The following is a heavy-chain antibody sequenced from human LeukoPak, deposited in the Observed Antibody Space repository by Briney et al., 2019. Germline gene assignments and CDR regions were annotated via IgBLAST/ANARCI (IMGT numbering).Heavy chain of an antibody. CDR3: ATRPYYYDSSGYYYYYYFDY. V-gene: IGHV4-34*01. CDR2: INHSGST. Sequence: SETLSLTCAVYGGSFSGYYWSWIRQPPGKGLEWIGEINHSGSTNYNPSLKSRVTISVDTSKNQFSMKMSSVNAADTAVYYCATRPYYYDSSGYYYYYYFDYWGQGTLVTVSS. J-gene: IGHJ4*02. D-gene: IGHD3-22*01. CDR1: GGSFSGYY.